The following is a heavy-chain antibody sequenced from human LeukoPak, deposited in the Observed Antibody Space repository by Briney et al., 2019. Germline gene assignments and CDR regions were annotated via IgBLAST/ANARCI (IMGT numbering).Heavy chain of an antibody. CDR1: GFTFDDYG. CDR3: ARRYCSGGSCGVGPYSDY. D-gene: IGHD2-15*01. J-gene: IGHJ4*02. Sequence: GGSLRLSCAASGFTFDDYGMSWVRQAPGKGLEWLSHITRGGTIYYAASVKGRFTISTDNAKSSLYLQMSSLRDEDTAVYNCARRYCSGGSCGVGPYSDYWGQGTLVTVSS. CDR2: ITRGGTI. V-gene: IGHV3-48*02.